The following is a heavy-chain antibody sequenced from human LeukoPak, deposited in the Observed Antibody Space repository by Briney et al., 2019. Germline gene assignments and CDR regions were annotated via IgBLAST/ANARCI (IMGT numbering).Heavy chain of an antibody. CDR2: MNPNSGNT. Sequence: ASVKVSCKASGYTFTSYDINWARQATGQGLEWMGWMNPNSGNTGYAQKFQGRVTMTRNTSISTAYMELSSLRSEDTAVYYCARSKFSGSYRYYYYGMDVWGQGTTVTVSS. CDR3: ARSKFSGSYRYYYYGMDV. J-gene: IGHJ6*02. V-gene: IGHV1-8*01. D-gene: IGHD3-10*01. CDR1: GYTFTSYD.